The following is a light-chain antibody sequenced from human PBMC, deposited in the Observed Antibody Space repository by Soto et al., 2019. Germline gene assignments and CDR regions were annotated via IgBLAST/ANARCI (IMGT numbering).Light chain of an antibody. V-gene: IGLV2-18*02. CDR1: SSDVGGSNG. CDR3: SSYTSSSTYV. J-gene: IGLJ1*01. CDR2: DVS. Sequence: SALTQPPSVSGSPGQSVALSCPETSSDVGGSNGVSWYQQPPGTAPKLIIYDVSNRPSGVPDRFSGSKSGNTASLIISGLQAEDEGDYYCSSYTSSSTYVFGTGTKVTVL.